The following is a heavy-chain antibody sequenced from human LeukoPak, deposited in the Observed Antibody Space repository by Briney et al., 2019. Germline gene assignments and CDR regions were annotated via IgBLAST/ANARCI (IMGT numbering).Heavy chain of an antibody. V-gene: IGHV3-48*03. CDR2: ISSSGSTI. J-gene: IGHJ6*04. CDR1: GFTFSSYE. D-gene: IGHD3-10*02. CDR3: AELGINMIGGV. Sequence: GGSLRLSCAASGFTFSSYEMNWVRQAPGKGLEWVSYISSSGSTIYYADSVKGQFTISRDNAKNSLYLQMNSLRAEDTAVYYCAELGINMIGGVWGKGTTVTISS.